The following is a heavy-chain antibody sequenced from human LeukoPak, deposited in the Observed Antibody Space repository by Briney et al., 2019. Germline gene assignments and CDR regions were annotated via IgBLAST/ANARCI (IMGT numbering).Heavy chain of an antibody. CDR2: MNPNSGNT. Sequence: AASVKVSCKASGYTFTSYDINWVRQATGQGLEWMGWMNPNSGNTGYAQKFQGRVTMTRNTSISTAYMELSSLRSEDTAVYYCARAPPLGSSWYWSLYYYYGMDVWGQGTTVTVSS. D-gene: IGHD6-13*01. J-gene: IGHJ6*02. CDR3: ARAPPLGSSWYWSLYYYYGMDV. V-gene: IGHV1-8*01. CDR1: GYTFTSYD.